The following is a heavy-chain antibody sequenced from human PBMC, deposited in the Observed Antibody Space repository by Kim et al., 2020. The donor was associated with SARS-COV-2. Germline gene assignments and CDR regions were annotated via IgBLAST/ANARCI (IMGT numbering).Heavy chain of an antibody. V-gene: IGHV3-43*01. CDR1: GFSFDDYT. CDR2: ISWDGGST. D-gene: IGHD4-17*01. CDR3: AKENGDQYYFDY. Sequence: GVSLRLSCAASGFSFDDYTIHWVRQAPGKGLEWVSLISWDGGSTYYADSVKGRFTISRDNSKSSLYLQMNSLRTEDTALYYCAKENGDQYYFDYWGQGTLVTVSS. J-gene: IGHJ4*02.